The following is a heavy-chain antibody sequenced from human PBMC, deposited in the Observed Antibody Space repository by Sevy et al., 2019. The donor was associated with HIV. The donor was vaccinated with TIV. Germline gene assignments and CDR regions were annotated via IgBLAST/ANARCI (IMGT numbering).Heavy chain of an antibody. Sequence: GGSLRLSCATSGFPFSSYAMSWVRQAPGKGLEWVSVISGSGANTYYAESVKGRFTISRDNSKNKLYLQLNTLRAEDTAVYDCAKSGDIVEVPEAMRGYYYYGMDVWGQGTTVTVSS. CDR2: ISGSGANT. CDR3: AKSGDIVEVPEAMRGYYYYGMDV. CDR1: GFPFSSYA. V-gene: IGHV3-23*01. J-gene: IGHJ6*02. D-gene: IGHD2-2*01.